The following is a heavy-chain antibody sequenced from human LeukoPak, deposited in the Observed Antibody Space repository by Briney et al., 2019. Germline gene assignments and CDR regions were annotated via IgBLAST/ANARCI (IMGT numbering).Heavy chain of an antibody. V-gene: IGHV4-31*03. D-gene: IGHD6-19*01. CDR1: GGSISSGGYY. J-gene: IGHJ5*02. Sequence: SETLSLTCTVSGGSISSGGYYWSWIRQHPGKGLEWIGYIYYSGSTYYNPPLKSRVTISVDTSKNQFSLKLSSVTAADTAVYYCARWDIAVAGRNWFDPWGQGTLVTVSS. CDR2: IYYSGST. CDR3: ARWDIAVAGRNWFDP.